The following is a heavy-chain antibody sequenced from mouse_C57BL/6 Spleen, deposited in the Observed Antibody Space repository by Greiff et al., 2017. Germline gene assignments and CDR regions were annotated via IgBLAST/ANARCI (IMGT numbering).Heavy chain of an antibody. CDR1: GYSVTSGYY. Sequence: EVKLVESGPGLVKPSQSLSLTCSVTGYSVTSGYYWNWIRQFPGNKLEWMGYISYDGSNNYNPSLKNRISITRDTSKNQFFLKLNSVTTEDTATYYCAYYYGSSFGAWFAYWGQGTLVTVSA. D-gene: IGHD1-1*01. CDR3: AYYYGSSFGAWFAY. CDR2: ISYDGSN. V-gene: IGHV3-6*01. J-gene: IGHJ3*01.